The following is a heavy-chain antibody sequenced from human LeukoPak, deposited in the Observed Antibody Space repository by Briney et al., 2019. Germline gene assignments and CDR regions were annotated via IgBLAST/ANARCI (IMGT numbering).Heavy chain of an antibody. CDR2: IRYDGSIK. J-gene: IGHJ4*02. CDR1: GFTFSSYG. CDR3: ASEPYYYDSSGYTPGGY. Sequence: GGSLRLSCAASGFTFSSYGMHWVRQAPGKGLEWVAFIRYDGSIKYYADSVKGRFTISRDNSKNTLYLQMNSLRAEDTAVYYCASEPYYYDSSGYTPGGYWGQGTLVTVSS. V-gene: IGHV3-30*02. D-gene: IGHD3-22*01.